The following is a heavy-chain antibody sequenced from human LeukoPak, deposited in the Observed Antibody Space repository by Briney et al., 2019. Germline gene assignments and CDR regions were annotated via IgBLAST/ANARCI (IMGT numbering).Heavy chain of an antibody. CDR2: IFYSGST. CDR3: ARALWGVYYYDSSGYYHDY. Sequence: SETLSLTCTVSGGSISSYYWSWIRQPPGKGLEWIGYIFYSGSTNYNPSLKSRVTISVDTSKNQFSLKLSSVTAADTAVYYCARALWGVYYYDSSGYYHDYWGQGTLVTVSS. CDR1: GGSISSYY. D-gene: IGHD3-22*01. V-gene: IGHV4-59*08. J-gene: IGHJ4*02.